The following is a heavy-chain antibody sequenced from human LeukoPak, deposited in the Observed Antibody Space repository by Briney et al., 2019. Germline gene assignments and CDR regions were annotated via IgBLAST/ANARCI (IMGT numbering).Heavy chain of an antibody. CDR1: GGSISNYY. D-gene: IGHD3-22*01. CDR2: IYYSGST. V-gene: IGHV4-59*01. J-gene: IGHJ4*02. CDR3: ARDRRDYYVSSGYQYYFDY. Sequence: SETLSLTCIVSGGSISNYYWSWIRQPPGKGLEWIGYIYYSGSTNYNPSLKSRVTISVDTSKNQFSLKLSSVTAADTAVYYCARDRRDYYVSSGYQYYFDYWGQGTLVTVSS.